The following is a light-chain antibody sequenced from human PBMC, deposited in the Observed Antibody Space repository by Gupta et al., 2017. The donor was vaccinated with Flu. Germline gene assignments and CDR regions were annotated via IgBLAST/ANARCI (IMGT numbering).Light chain of an antibody. CDR2: RDS. J-gene: IGLJ3*02. Sequence: SYELTQPLSVSVALGQTARITCGGNNIGSKNVHWYQQKPGQAPVLAIYRDSNRPSGIPERFSGSNSGNTATLTISRAQAGDEADYYCQVWDSSTWVFGGGTKLTVL. CDR3: QVWDSSTWV. CDR1: NIGSKN. V-gene: IGLV3-9*01.